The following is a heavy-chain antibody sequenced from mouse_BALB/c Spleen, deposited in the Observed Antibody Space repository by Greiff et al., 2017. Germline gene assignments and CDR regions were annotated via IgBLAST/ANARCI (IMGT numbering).Heavy chain of an antibody. CDR2: IFPGTGTT. J-gene: IGHJ4*01. V-gene: IGHV1S132*01. CDR3: ARVNYGYYYAMDY. D-gene: IGHD1-2*01. CDR1: GYTFTSYW. Sequence: QVQLKQSGAELVKPGASVKLSCKTSGYTFTSYWIQWVKQRPGQGLGWIGEIFPGTGTTYYNEKFKGKATLTIDTSSSTAYMQLSSLTSEDSAVYFCARVNYGYYYAMDYWGQGTSVTVSS.